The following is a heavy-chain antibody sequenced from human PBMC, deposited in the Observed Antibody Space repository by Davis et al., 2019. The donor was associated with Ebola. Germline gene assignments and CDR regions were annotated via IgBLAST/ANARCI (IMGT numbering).Heavy chain of an antibody. CDR1: GYRFSNYW. J-gene: IGHJ4*02. D-gene: IGHD4-23*01. CDR3: ARLYGGNSPGCFDY. Sequence: GESLKISCKGFGYRFSNYWIAWVRQMPGKGLEWMGIIYPGDSDTRYNPSFQGQVTISADKSISTAYLQWSSLKASDTAMYYCARLYGGNSPGCFDYWGQGTLVTVSS. CDR2: IYPGDSDT. V-gene: IGHV5-51*01.